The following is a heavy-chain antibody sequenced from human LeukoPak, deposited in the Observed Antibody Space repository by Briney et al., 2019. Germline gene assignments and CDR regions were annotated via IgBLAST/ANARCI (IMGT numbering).Heavy chain of an antibody. D-gene: IGHD4-17*01. Sequence: SETLSLTCAVYGGSFSGYYWSWIRQPPGKGLEWIGYIYYSGSTNYNPSLKSRVTISVDTSKNQLSLKLSSVTAADTAVYYCARGSVRSNFDYWGQGTLVTVSS. CDR2: IYYSGST. J-gene: IGHJ4*02. V-gene: IGHV4-59*01. CDR1: GGSFSGYY. CDR3: ARGSVRSNFDY.